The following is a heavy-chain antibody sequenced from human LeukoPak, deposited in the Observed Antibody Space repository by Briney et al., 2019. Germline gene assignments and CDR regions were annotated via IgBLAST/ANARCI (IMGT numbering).Heavy chain of an antibody. V-gene: IGHV3-11*01. Sequence: GGSLRLSCAASGFTFSDYYMSWIRQAPGKGLEWVSYISSSGSTIYYADSVKGRFTISRDNAKNSLYLQMSSLRAEDTAVYYCARRSSSGWYGDFYYYYGMDVWGQGTTVTVSS. J-gene: IGHJ6*02. CDR2: ISSSGSTI. CDR1: GFTFSDYY. D-gene: IGHD6-19*01. CDR3: ARRSSSGWYGDFYYYYGMDV.